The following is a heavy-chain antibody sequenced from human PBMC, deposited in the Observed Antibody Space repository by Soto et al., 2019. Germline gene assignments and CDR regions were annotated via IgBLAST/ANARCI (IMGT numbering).Heavy chain of an antibody. D-gene: IGHD5-18*01. J-gene: IGHJ4*02. CDR1: GGTFSSYA. CDR2: IIPIFGTA. Sequence: QVQLVQSGAEVKKPGSSVKVSCKASGGTFSSYAISWVRQAPGQGLEWMGGIIPIFGTANYAQKFQGRVTSTADEYTITAYMAQSSLRSEDTAVYYCARVGKVERRYSYGYSYWGQGTLVTVSS. V-gene: IGHV1-69*01. CDR3: ARVGKVERRYSYGYSY.